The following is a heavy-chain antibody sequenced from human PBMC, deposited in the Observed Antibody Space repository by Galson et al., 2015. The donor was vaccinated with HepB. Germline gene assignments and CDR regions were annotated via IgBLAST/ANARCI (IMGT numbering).Heavy chain of an antibody. CDR1: GYTFTSYG. CDR2: ISAYNGNT. V-gene: IGHV1-18*01. D-gene: IGHD3-10*01. Sequence: SVKVSCKASGYTFTSYGISWVRQAPGQGLEWMGWISAYNGNTNYAQKLQGRVTMTTDTSTSTAYMELRSLRSDDTAVYYCARVPRLRYGSGPYFDYWGQGTLVTVSS. J-gene: IGHJ4*02. CDR3: ARVPRLRYGSGPYFDY.